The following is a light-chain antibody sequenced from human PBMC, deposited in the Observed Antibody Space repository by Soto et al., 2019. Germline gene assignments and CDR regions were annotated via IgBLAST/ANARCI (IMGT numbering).Light chain of an antibody. V-gene: IGKV1-5*03. CDR2: KAS. CDR1: QTISSW. Sequence: DIQLTQSPYTLSGSVGERVTLTCRASQTISSWLAWYQQKPGKAPKLLIYKASTLKSGVPSRFSGSGSGTEFTLTISSLQPDDFATYYCQQYNSYWTFGQGTKVDI. J-gene: IGKJ1*01. CDR3: QQYNSYWT.